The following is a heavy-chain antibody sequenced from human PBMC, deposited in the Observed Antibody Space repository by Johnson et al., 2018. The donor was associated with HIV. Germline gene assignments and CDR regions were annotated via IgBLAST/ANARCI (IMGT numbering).Heavy chain of an antibody. CDR2: ISFDAINK. D-gene: IGHD5-12*01. Sequence: QVQLVESGGGVVQPGRSLRLSCAASGFTFSSYGMHWVRQAPGKGLEWVAVISFDAINKYYADSVKGRFTIPRDNSKNTLYLQMNSLRAEDTAVYYCARERPGSGYDWGDAFDIWGQGTMVTVSS. V-gene: IGHV3-30*03. CDR3: ARERPGSGYDWGDAFDI. J-gene: IGHJ3*02. CDR1: GFTFSSYG.